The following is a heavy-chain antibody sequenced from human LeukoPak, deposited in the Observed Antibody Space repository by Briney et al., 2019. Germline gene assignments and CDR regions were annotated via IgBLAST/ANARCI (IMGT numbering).Heavy chain of an antibody. J-gene: IGHJ4*02. V-gene: IGHV3-21*01. D-gene: IGHD1-26*01. CDR2: ISSSSLYI. CDR1: GFTFSSYS. CDR3: ASEQSGNYYRPFDS. Sequence: GGSLRLSCAASGFTFSSYSMNWVRQAPGKALECVSSISSSSLYIYYADSVRGRFTISRDNAKSSLYLQMNSLRAEDTAVYYCASEQSGNYYRPFDSWGQGTLVTVSS.